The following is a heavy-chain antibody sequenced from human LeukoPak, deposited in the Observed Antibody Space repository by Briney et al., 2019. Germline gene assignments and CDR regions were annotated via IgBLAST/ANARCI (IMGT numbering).Heavy chain of an antibody. Sequence: ASETLSLTCTVSGGSMSNSYWSWIRQPPGKGLECIGYISYRGDTSYNPSLMSRVTISEDTSKNQFSLKLSSVTAADTAVYFCARQISYSNAWTTIWGQGTMVTVSS. V-gene: IGHV4-59*08. J-gene: IGHJ3*02. CDR1: GGSMSNSY. CDR2: ISYRGDT. CDR3: ARQISYSNAWTTI. D-gene: IGHD5-18*01.